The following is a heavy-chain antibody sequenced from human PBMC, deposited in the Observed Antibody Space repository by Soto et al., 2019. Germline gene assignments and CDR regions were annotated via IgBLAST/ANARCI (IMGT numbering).Heavy chain of an antibody. CDR2: IYNSVST. CDR3: ARRPHYDILTGYYSPGAFDI. CDR1: GGSISYYY. J-gene: IGHJ3*02. D-gene: IGHD3-9*01. Sequence: SETLSLTCTVSGGSISYYYWTWIRQPPGKGLEWIGYIYNSVSTNYNPSLKSRVTISLDTSKNQFSLKLSSVTAADTAVYYCARRPHYDILTGYYSPGAFDIWGQGTTVTVSS. V-gene: IGHV4-4*09.